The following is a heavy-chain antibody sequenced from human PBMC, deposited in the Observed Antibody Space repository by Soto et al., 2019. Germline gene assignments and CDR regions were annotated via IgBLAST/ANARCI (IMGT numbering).Heavy chain of an antibody. Sequence: QVQLVQSGAEVKKPGSSVNVSCKASGTTFTSYGIYWVRQAPGQGLEWMGGFVPMFSSSNYAQKFQGRLTIVADESTNTAYMELSSLRADDSAIYYCARTGGTYYFDHWGQGTLVTVSS. CDR1: GTTFTSYG. D-gene: IGHD1-1*01. J-gene: IGHJ4*02. CDR2: FVPMFSSS. CDR3: ARTGGTYYFDH. V-gene: IGHV1-69*01.